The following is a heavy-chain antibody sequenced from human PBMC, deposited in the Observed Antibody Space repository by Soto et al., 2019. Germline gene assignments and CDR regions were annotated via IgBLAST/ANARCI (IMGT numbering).Heavy chain of an antibody. CDR2: MNPISGNT. Sequence: GASVKVCRKACGYTFTSDEINGVRQATGQGREWMGWMNPISGNTNYAQKLQGRVTMTTDTSTTTAYMELRSLRSDDTAVYYCARVISRASGRYSFDYWGQGTLVTVSS. J-gene: IGHJ4*02. CDR3: ARVISRASGRYSFDY. CDR1: GYTFTSDE. D-gene: IGHD2-21*01. V-gene: IGHV1-18*01.